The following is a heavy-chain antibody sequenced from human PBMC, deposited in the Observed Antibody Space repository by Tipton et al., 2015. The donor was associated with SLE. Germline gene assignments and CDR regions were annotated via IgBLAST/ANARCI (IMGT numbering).Heavy chain of an antibody. V-gene: IGHV3-30*02. Sequence: SLRLSCAASGFTFSNYDMLWVRQVPGNGLEWVALIRYDGTNKYYADSVKGRFTISRDNSKNTLYMQMNSLKTEDTGVYYCAKDSGESPGVPQRGQGTLVTVSS. D-gene: IGHD3-10*01. CDR2: IRYDGTNK. CDR3: AKDSGESPGVPQ. CDR1: GFTFSNYD. J-gene: IGHJ1*01.